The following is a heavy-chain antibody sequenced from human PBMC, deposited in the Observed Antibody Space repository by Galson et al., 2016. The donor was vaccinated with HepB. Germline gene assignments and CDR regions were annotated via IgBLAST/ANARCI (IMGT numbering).Heavy chain of an antibody. CDR2: IDPSDSYP. D-gene: IGHD6-13*01. CDR1: GYNFTNYW. V-gene: IGHV5-10-1*01. CDR3: AREVQNSSQGYYYYYMDV. Sequence: QSGAEVKKPGESLRISCKGSGYNFTNYWITWVRQLPGKGLEWMGRIDPSDSYPNFSPSFQGHVTTSADKSINTAYLQWSSLKASDTAIYYCAREVQNSSQGYYYYYMDVWGNGTTVTVSS. J-gene: IGHJ6*03.